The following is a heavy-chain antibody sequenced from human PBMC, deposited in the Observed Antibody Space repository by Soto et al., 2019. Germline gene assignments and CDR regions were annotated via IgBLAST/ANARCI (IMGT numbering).Heavy chain of an antibody. J-gene: IGHJ6*02. CDR3: ARGLAVAGTPVLYYYYYYGMDV. D-gene: IGHD6-19*01. CDR1: GGTFSSYA. Sequence: SVKVSCKASGGTFSSYAISWVRQAPGQGLEWMGGIIPIFGTANYAQKFQGRVTITADKSTSTAYMELGSLRSEDTAVYYCARGLAVAGTPVLYYYYYYGMDVWGQGTTVTVSS. V-gene: IGHV1-69*06. CDR2: IIPIFGTA.